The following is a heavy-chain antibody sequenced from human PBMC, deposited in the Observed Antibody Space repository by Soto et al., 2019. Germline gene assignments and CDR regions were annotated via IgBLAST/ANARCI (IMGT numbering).Heavy chain of an antibody. Sequence: QVQLQESGPGLVKPSQTLSLTCSVSGGSISSVGYYWSWVRQHPGKGLEWIWTIYSSGSTYHNPSLASRGSISIGSSNIHVSLKLTSVTAADTDVYFCAIGTYTYGYAIDLWGQGTLVTVSS. CDR2: IYSSGST. V-gene: IGHV4-31*03. J-gene: IGHJ5*02. CDR3: AIGTYTYGYAIDL. D-gene: IGHD5-18*01. CDR1: GGSISSVGYY.